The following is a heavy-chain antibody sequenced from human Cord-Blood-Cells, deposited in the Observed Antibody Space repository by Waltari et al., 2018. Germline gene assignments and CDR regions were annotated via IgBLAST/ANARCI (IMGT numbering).Heavy chain of an antibody. CDR2: ISGSGGST. Sequence: EVQLLESGGGLVQPGGSLRLSCAASGFTFSSYAMSWVRQAPGKGLEWVSAISGSGGSTYYADSVKGRFTISRDNSKNTLYLQMNSLRAEDTAVYYCACITIFGVVIDAFDIWDQGTMVTVSS. CDR3: ACITIFGVVIDAFDI. D-gene: IGHD3-3*01. CDR1: GFTFSSYA. J-gene: IGHJ3*02. V-gene: IGHV3-23*01.